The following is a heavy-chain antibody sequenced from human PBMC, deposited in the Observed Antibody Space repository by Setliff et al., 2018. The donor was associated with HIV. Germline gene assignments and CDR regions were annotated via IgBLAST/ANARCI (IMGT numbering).Heavy chain of an antibody. Sequence: GGSLRLSCAASGFTFNTYAMTWVRQAPGKGLDWVSSIITNGGTTFYSDSVKGRFTISRDNSNNILYLQMNSLRAEDTATYYCAGDLTLYKLWGQGTLVTVSS. V-gene: IGHV3-23*01. CDR1: GFTFNTYA. D-gene: IGHD1-1*01. J-gene: IGHJ4*02. CDR3: AGDLTLYKL. CDR2: IITNGGTT.